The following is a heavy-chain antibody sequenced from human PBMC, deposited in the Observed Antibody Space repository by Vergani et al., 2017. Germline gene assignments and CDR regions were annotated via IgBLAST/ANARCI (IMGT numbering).Heavy chain of an antibody. J-gene: IGHJ6*02. CDR3: AKDQRGVIGCMDL. V-gene: IGHV3-23*01. D-gene: IGHD2-21*01. CDR1: GFTFSSYA. Sequence: VPLFASGGGLVPPGGSLRLSCAASGFTFSSYAMSWVRQAPGKGLEWVSAISGSGGSTYYADSVKGRFTISRDNSKNTLYLQMNSLRAEDTAVYYCAKDQRGVIGCMDLWGQGTTVTVSS. CDR2: ISGSGGST.